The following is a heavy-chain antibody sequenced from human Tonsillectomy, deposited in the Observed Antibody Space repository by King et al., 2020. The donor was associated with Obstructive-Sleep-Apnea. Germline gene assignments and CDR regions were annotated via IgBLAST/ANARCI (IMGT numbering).Heavy chain of an antibody. CDR2: IYYSGST. CDR1: GGSVSSGSYY. D-gene: IGHD5/OR15-5a*01. J-gene: IGHJ2*01. CDR3: ARDSTHWYFDL. V-gene: IGHV4-61*01. Sequence: VQLQESGPGLVKPSETLSLTCTVSGGSVSSGSYYWSWIRQPPGKGLEWIGYIYYSGSTNYNPSLNSRVTISVDTSKNQFSLKLSSVTAADTAVYYCARDSTHWYFDLWGRGTLVTVSS.